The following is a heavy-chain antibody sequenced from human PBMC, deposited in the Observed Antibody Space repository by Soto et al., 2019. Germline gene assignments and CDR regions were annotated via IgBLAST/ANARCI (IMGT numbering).Heavy chain of an antibody. CDR1: GCSFSDAY. V-gene: IGHV3-11*01. D-gene: IGHD3-3*01. J-gene: IGHJ4*02. Sequence: GGSLRRSCVVSGCSFSDAYMTWVRQIPGKGLEWIASISSGAFTISYAAAVKGRFTISRDDGHNSLFLQMDSLRAEDTALYYRARDTNRLENWGQGTLVNASS. CDR2: ISSGAFTI. CDR3: ARDTNRLEN.